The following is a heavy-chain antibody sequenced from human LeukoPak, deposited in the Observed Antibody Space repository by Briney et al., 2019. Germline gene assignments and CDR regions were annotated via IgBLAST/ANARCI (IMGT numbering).Heavy chain of an antibody. Sequence: PSETLSLTCTVSGGSISSYYWSWIRQPPGKGLEWIGYIYYSGSTNYNPSLKSRVTISVDTSKNQFSLKLSSVTAADTAVYYCARGGQRWWLFFLDYWGQGTLVTVSS. D-gene: IGHD2-21*01. CDR1: GGSISSYY. V-gene: IGHV4-59*01. CDR2: IYYSGST. CDR3: ARGGQRWWLFFLDY. J-gene: IGHJ4*02.